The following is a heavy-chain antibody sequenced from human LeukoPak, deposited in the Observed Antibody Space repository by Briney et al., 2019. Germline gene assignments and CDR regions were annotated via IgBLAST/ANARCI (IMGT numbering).Heavy chain of an antibody. J-gene: IGHJ6*03. CDR1: GYTFTSYG. V-gene: IGHV1-18*01. CDR2: ISAYNGNT. CDR3: AREAMTTVTTAYYYCMDV. Sequence: VASVKVSCKASGYTFTSYGISWVRQAPGQGLEWMGWISAYNGNTNYAQKLQGRVTMTTDTSTSTAYMELRSLRSDDTAVYYCAREAMTTVTTAYYYCMDVWGKGTTVTISS. D-gene: IGHD4-17*01.